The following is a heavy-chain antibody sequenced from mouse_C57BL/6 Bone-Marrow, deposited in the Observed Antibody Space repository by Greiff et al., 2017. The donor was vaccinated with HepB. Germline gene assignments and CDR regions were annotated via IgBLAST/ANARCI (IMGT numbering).Heavy chain of an antibody. CDR1: GFTFSDFY. V-gene: IGHV7-1*01. J-gene: IGHJ3*01. CDR2: SRNKANDYTT. Sequence: EVKVVESGGGLVQSGRSLRLSCATSGFTFSDFYMEWVRQAPGKGLEWIAASRNKANDYTTEYSASVKGRFIVSRDTSQSILYLQMNALRAEDTAIYYCARDFWCAYWGQGTLVTVSA. CDR3: ARDFWCAY.